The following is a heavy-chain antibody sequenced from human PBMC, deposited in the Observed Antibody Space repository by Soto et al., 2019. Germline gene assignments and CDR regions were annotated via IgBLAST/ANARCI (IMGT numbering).Heavy chain of an antibody. V-gene: IGHV3-30-3*01. CDR2: VTSDGSNK. CDR1: GFTFSTYA. J-gene: IGHJ3*01. Sequence: GGSLRLSGAASGFTFSTYALHWVRQAPGKGLEWVATVTSDGSNKYHADSVEGRFTISRDDSKNTLYLQLNSLRAEDTAVYYCGRITLKTSVDTFDFWGQGTMLTVSS. CDR3: GRITLKTSVDTFDF. D-gene: IGHD3-22*01.